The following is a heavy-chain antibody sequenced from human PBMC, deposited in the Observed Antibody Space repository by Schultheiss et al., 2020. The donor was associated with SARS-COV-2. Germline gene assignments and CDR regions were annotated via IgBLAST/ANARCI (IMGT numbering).Heavy chain of an antibody. V-gene: IGHV3-30*03. CDR3: ARHGSGPHGDWFDP. J-gene: IGHJ5*02. Sequence: GGSLRLSCAASGFTFSSYGMHWVRQAPGKGLEWVAVISYDGSNKYYADSVKGRFTISRDNSKNTLYLQMNSLRAEDTAVYYCARHGSGPHGDWFDPWGQGTLVTVSS. CDR1: GFTFSSYG. CDR2: ISYDGSNK. D-gene: IGHD3-10*01.